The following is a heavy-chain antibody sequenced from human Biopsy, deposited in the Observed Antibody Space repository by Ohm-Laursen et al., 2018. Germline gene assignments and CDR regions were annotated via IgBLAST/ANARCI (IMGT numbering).Heavy chain of an antibody. V-gene: IGHV3-30*18. D-gene: IGHD4/OR15-4a*01. Sequence: SLRLSCSASGFTFSDYAMHWVRQAPGKGLEWVAIITHDGSKTYYADSVEGRFTISRDQFKSTVYLQLNSLRTEDTAIYYCTKERRGWCSERWGQGTLVTVSS. CDR1: GFTFSDYA. CDR2: ITHDGSKT. J-gene: IGHJ4*02. CDR3: TKERRGWCSER.